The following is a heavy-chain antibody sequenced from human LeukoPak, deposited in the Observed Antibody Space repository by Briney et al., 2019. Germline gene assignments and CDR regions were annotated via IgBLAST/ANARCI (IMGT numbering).Heavy chain of an antibody. D-gene: IGHD3-22*01. CDR3: AREAKYYYDSSGYLYYFDY. J-gene: IGHJ4*02. CDR1: GYIFTSYD. CDR2: MNPNSGNT. V-gene: IGHV1-8*01. Sequence: ASVKVSCKASGYIFTSYDINWVRQATGQGLEWMGWMNPNSGNTGYAQKFQGRVTMTRNTSISTAYMELSSLRSEDTAVYYCAREAKYYYDSSGYLYYFDYWGQGTLVTVSS.